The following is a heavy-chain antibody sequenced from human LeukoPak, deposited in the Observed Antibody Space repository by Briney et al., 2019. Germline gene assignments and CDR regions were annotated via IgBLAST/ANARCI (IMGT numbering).Heavy chain of an antibody. V-gene: IGHV6-1*01. Sequence: SQTLSLTCAISGDSFSSNSAAWNWIRQSPSRGLEWLGRTYYGSKWYNDYAVSVKSRITINPDTSKNQFSLQLNSVTPEDTAVYYCARSVEMATIRWGYYFDYWGQGTLVTVSS. J-gene: IGHJ4*02. D-gene: IGHD5-24*01. CDR1: GDSFSSNSAA. CDR3: ARSVEMATIRWGYYFDY. CDR2: TYYGSKWYN.